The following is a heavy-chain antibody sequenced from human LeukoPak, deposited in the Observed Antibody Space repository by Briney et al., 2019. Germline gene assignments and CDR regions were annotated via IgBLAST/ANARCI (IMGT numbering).Heavy chain of an antibody. Sequence: ASVKVSCKVSGYTLTELSMHWVRQAPGKGLEWMGGFDPEDGETIYAQKFQGRVTMTEDTSTDTAYMELSSLRSEDTAVYYCATDLMVRGPFDYWGQGTLVTVSS. V-gene: IGHV1-24*01. D-gene: IGHD3-10*01. CDR3: ATDLMVRGPFDY. J-gene: IGHJ4*02. CDR1: GYTLTELS. CDR2: FDPEDGET.